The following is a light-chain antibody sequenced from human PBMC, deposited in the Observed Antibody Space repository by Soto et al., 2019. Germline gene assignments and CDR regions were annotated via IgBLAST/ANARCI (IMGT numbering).Light chain of an antibody. CDR1: QSVSSY. Sequence: EIVLTQSPATLSLSPGERATLSCRASQSVSSYLACYQQKPGQAPRLLIYDASNRATGIPARFSGSGSGTDFTLTISSLEPEHFAVYYCQQRSTWPPRFTFGPGTKGDIK. CDR2: DAS. V-gene: IGKV3-11*01. J-gene: IGKJ3*01. CDR3: QQRSTWPPRFT.